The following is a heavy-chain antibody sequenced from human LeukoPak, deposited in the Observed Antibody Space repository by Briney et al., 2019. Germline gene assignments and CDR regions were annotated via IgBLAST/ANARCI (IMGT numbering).Heavy chain of an antibody. CDR1: AFTFNNDA. V-gene: IGHV3-23*01. Sequence: GRSLRLSCATSAFTFNNDAMTCVRQAPGKGLELVSAVSGRGDATYYADSVKGRFTISRDDSKNTLYLQMNSLRAEDTAVYHCAKAPPAATNYYYGMDVWGQGTTVTVSS. D-gene: IGHD2-15*01. J-gene: IGHJ6*02. CDR3: AKAPPAATNYYYGMDV. CDR2: VSGRGDAT.